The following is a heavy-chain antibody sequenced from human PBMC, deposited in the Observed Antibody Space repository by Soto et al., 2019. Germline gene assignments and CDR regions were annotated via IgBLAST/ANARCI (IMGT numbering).Heavy chain of an antibody. CDR2: FDPEDGET. J-gene: IGHJ6*02. V-gene: IGHV1-24*01. CDR1: GYTLTELS. D-gene: IGHD5-12*01. Sequence: GASVKVSCKVSGYTLTELSMHWVRQAPGKGLEWMGGFDPEDGETIYAQKFQGRVTTTEDTSTDTAYMELSSLRSEDTAVYYCATESVGLRVYYYYYGMDVWGQGTTVTVSS. CDR3: ATESVGLRVYYYYYGMDV.